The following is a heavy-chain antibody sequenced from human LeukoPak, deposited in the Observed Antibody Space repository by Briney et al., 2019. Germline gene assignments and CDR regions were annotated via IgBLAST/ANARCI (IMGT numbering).Heavy chain of an antibody. CDR1: GFTLSNYA. CDR3: AKSDRALTTGALDN. D-gene: IGHD4-11*01. Sequence: GGSLRLSCAASGFTLSNYATHWVRQAPSKGLDWVAFIRYDGTNAYYGDSVKGRFTISRDNAKNTVDLQMDSLRADDTAVYYCAKSDRALTTGALDNCGQGTLVTVSS. J-gene: IGHJ4*02. CDR2: IRYDGTNA. V-gene: IGHV3-30*02.